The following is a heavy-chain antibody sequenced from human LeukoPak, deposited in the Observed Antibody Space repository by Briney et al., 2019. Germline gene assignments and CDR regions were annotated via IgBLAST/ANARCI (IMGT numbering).Heavy chain of an antibody. CDR2: ISGSGGST. J-gene: IGHJ4*02. Sequence: GGSLRLSCAASGFTFSSYAMSWVRQAPGKGLEWVSAISGSGGSTHYADSVKGRFTISRDNSKNRLYQQMNRLRAEDTDVYYCAKDKVITIFGVVITLSPSRTGTYYFDYWGQGTLVTVSS. D-gene: IGHD3-3*01. CDR3: AKDKVITIFGVVITLSPSRTGTYYFDY. CDR1: GFTFSSYA. V-gene: IGHV3-23*01.